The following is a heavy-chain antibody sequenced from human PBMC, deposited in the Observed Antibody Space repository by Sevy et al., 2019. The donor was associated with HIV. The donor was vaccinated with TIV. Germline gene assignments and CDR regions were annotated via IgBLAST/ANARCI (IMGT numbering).Heavy chain of an antibody. J-gene: IGHJ4*02. D-gene: IGHD3-16*02. CDR1: GFTFSNAW. CDR2: IKSKTDGGTT. CDR3: TTASRGVWGSYRRRLDY. V-gene: IGHV3-15*01. Sequence: GGSLRLSCAASGFTFSNAWMSWVRQAPGKGLEWVGRIKSKTDGGTTDYAAPVRGRVPISSYDSKNTLYLKMNSLKNEDTAVYYCTTASRGVWGSYRRRLDYWGQGTLVTVSS.